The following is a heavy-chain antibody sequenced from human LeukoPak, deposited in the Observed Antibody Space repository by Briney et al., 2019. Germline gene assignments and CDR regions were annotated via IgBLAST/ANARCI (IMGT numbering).Heavy chain of an antibody. V-gene: IGHV3-9*01. Sequence: PGRSLRLSCAASGFTFDDYAMHWVRQAPGKGLEWVSGISWNSGSIGYADSVKGRFTISRDNAKNSLYLQMNSLRAEDTALYHCAKAQGSSGWYGNWFDPWGQGTLVTVSS. CDR1: GFTFDDYA. D-gene: IGHD6-19*01. CDR2: ISWNSGSI. CDR3: AKAQGSSGWYGNWFDP. J-gene: IGHJ5*02.